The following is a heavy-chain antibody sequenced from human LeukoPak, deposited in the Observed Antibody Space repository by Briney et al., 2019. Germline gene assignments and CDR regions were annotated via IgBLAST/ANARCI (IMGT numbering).Heavy chain of an antibody. V-gene: IGHV3-48*03. CDR3: ARANYYDISGYDY. Sequence: GGSLRLSCAASGFTFRSYEMNWVRQAPGKGLEWVSYITSSGSTIYYADSVKGRFTISRDIAKNSLYLQMNSLRAEDTAVYYCARANYYDISGYDYWGQGTLVTVSS. D-gene: IGHD3-22*01. CDR1: GFTFRSYE. J-gene: IGHJ4*02. CDR2: ITSSGSTI.